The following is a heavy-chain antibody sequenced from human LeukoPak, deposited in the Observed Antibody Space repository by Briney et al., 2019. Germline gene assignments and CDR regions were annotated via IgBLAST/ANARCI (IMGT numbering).Heavy chain of an antibody. CDR1: GGSISSYY. D-gene: IGHD5-18*01. V-gene: IGHV4-59*12. CDR2: IYDRGST. CDR3: ASSSAMVTHSFDY. Sequence: SETLSLTCTVSGGSISSYYWSWIRQPPGKGLERIGNIYDRGSTKYNPSLKSRVTISVDTSKNQFSLRLSSVTAADTAVYYCASSSAMVTHSFDYWGQGTLVTVSS. J-gene: IGHJ4*02.